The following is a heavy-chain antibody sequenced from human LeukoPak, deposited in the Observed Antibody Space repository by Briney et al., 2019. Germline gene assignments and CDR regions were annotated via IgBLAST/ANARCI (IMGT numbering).Heavy chain of an antibody. CDR2: IYYSGST. D-gene: IGHD1-26*01. J-gene: IGHJ4*02. V-gene: IGHV4-31*03. CDR1: GGPISSGGYY. Sequence: SQTLSLTCTVSGGPISSGGYYWSWIRQHPGRGLEWIGYIYYSGSTYYNPSLKSRVTISVDTSKNQFSLKLSSVTAADTAVYYCARVRIGYFDYWGQGTLVTVSS. CDR3: ARVRIGYFDY.